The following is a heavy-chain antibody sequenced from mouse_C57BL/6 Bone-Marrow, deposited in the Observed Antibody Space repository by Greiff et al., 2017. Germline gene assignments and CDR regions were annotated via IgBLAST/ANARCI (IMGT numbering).Heavy chain of an antibody. J-gene: IGHJ4*01. CDR3: ARTVFDGYYGNAMDY. D-gene: IGHD2-3*01. CDR1: GYAFSSYW. Sequence: QVQLKESGAELVKPGASVKISCKASGYAFSSYWMNWVKQRPGKGLEWIGQIYPGDGDTNYNGKFKGKATLTADKSSRTAYMQRSSLTSEASAVYFCARTVFDGYYGNAMDYWGQGTSVTVSS. CDR2: IYPGDGDT. V-gene: IGHV1-80*01.